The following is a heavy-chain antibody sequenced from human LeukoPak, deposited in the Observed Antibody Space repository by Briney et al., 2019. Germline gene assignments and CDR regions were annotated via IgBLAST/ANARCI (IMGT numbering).Heavy chain of an antibody. CDR1: GYTFTSYG. Sequence: ASVKVSCKASGYTFTSYGISWVRQAPGQGLEWMGWISAYNGNTNYAQKLQGRVTMTTDTSTSTAYMELRSLRSDDTAVYYCTRHKENYYYYYMDVWGKGTTVTVSS. V-gene: IGHV1-18*01. CDR2: ISAYNGNT. J-gene: IGHJ6*03. CDR3: TRHKENYYYYYMDV.